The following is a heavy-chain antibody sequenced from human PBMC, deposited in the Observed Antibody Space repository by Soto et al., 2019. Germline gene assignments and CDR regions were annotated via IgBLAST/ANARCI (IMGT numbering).Heavy chain of an antibody. CDR3: ARRGAARLNWFDP. V-gene: IGHV4-34*01. J-gene: IGHJ5*02. CDR1: GGSFSGYY. CDR2: INHSGST. D-gene: IGHD6-6*01. Sequence: SETLSLTCAVFGGSFSGYYWSWIRQPPGKGLEWIGEINHSGSTDYNPSLKSRVTISVDTAKNQFSLKLSSVTAADTAVYYCARRGAARLNWFDPWGQGTLVTVSS.